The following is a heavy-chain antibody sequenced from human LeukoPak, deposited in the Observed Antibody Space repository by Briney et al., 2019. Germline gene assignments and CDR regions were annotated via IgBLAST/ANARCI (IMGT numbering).Heavy chain of an antibody. CDR3: VIVPAPAQLPGGDAFDI. CDR1: GFTFNSYA. D-gene: IGHD5-18*01. Sequence: GGSLRLSCAASGFTFNSYAMSWVRQAPGKGLEWVSTICGSGGSTYYADSVKGRFTISRDNSKNTLYLQMNSLRAEDTAVHYCVIVPAPAQLPGGDAFDIWGQGTMVTVSS. V-gene: IGHV3-23*01. CDR2: ICGSGGST. J-gene: IGHJ3*02.